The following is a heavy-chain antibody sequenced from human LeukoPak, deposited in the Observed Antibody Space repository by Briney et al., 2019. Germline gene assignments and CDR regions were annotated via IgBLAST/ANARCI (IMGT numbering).Heavy chain of an antibody. Sequence: SETLSLTCTVSGGSITSGGYYWSWIRPHPGKGLEWIGYIYYSGSTYYNPSLKSRVTISVDTSKNQFSLKLSSVTAADTAVYYCARQGKDSSGYYLDYWGQGTLVTVSS. CDR3: ARQGKDSSGYYLDY. J-gene: IGHJ4*02. V-gene: IGHV4-31*03. CDR2: IYYSGST. D-gene: IGHD3-22*01. CDR1: GGSITSGGYY.